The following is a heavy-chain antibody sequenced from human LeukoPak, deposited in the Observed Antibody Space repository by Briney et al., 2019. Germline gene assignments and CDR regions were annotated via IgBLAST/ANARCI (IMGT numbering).Heavy chain of an antibody. D-gene: IGHD3-22*01. CDR1: GFTFSSYA. V-gene: IGHV3-23*01. Sequence: GGSLRLSCAASGFTFSSYAMSWVRQAPGKGLEWVSTISGSGDSTDYADSVKGRFTISRDNSKNMLYLQMNSLRAEDTAVYYCAKAVVVVITSDYFDYWGQGTLVTVSS. CDR3: AKAVVVVITSDYFDY. CDR2: ISGSGDST. J-gene: IGHJ4*02.